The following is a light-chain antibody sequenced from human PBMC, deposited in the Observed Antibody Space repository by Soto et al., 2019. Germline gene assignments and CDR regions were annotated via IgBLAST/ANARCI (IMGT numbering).Light chain of an antibody. CDR1: QNINSD. Sequence: EIVMTQSPSTLSVSPGESATLSCRARQNINSDLAWHVKKPGQAPRRVIYGASTWGPDVPPRSTGSGSWTEFTLATTGAQSEDFALYECQEYNSCPFTFGQGTRL. CDR3: QEYNSCPFT. CDR2: GAS. V-gene: IGKV3D-15*01. J-gene: IGKJ5*01.